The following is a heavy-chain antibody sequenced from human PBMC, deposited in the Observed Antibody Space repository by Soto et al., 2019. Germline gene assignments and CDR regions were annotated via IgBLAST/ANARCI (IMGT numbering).Heavy chain of an antibody. CDR2: INHSGST. Sequence: SETLSLTCAVYGGSFSGYYWSWIRQPPGKGLEWIGEINHSGSTNYNPSLKSRVTISVDTSKNQFSLKLSSVTAADTAVYYCARVRRSSWSTNAFDIWGQGTMVTVSS. D-gene: IGHD6-13*01. CDR1: GGSFSGYY. CDR3: ARVRRSSWSTNAFDI. J-gene: IGHJ3*02. V-gene: IGHV4-34*01.